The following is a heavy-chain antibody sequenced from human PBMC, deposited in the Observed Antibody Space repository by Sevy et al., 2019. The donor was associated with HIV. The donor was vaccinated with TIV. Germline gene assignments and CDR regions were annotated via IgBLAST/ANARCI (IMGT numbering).Heavy chain of an antibody. CDR2: IKSKPDGGTI. CDR3: STDPIIVLLVTDGMDV. V-gene: IGHV3-15*01. J-gene: IGHJ6*02. D-gene: IGHD2-8*02. Sequence: GGSLRLSCAASAFSFSHAWMTWVRQAPGKGLEWVGRIKSKPDGGTIDYAAPVKGRFTISRDDSKNTLYLQMNSLKTEDTAVYYCSTDPIIVLLVTDGMDVWGQGTTVTVSS. CDR1: AFSFSHAW.